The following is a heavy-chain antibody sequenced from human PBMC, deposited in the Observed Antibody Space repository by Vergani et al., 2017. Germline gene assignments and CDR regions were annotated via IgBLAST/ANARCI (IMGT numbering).Heavy chain of an antibody. D-gene: IGHD4-17*01. CDR2: ISAYNGNT. CDR3: ARDDYGDYSLYYRMEV. Sequence: QVQLVQSGAEVKKPGASVKVSCKASGYTFTSYGISWVRQAPGQGLEWMGWISAYNGNTNYAQKLQGRVTMTTDTSTSTAYMELRSLRSDETAVYYCARDDYGDYSLYYRMEVWGQGTTVTVSS. J-gene: IGHJ6*02. V-gene: IGHV1-18*01. CDR1: GYTFTSYG.